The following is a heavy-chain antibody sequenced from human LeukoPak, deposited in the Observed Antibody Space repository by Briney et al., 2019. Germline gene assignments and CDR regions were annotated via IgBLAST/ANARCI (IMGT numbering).Heavy chain of an antibody. CDR3: ARHGAGYCSSTSCYTGGYYYYYGMDV. V-gene: IGHV4-39*01. J-gene: IGHJ6*02. CDR1: GGSISSSSYY. D-gene: IGHD2-2*02. Sequence: PSETLSLTCTVSGGSISSSSYYWGWIRQPPGKGLEWIGSIYYSGSTYYNPSLKSRVTISVDTSKNQFSLKLSSVTAADTAVYYCARHGAGYCSSTSCYTGGYYYYYGMDVWGQGTTVTVSS. CDR2: IYYSGST.